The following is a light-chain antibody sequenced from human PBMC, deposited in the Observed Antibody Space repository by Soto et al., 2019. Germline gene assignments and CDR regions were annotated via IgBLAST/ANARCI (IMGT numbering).Light chain of an antibody. V-gene: IGKV1-5*03. CDR2: KAT. CDR3: QHRFNWPWT. J-gene: IGKJ1*01. Sequence: DIEMTQSPSTLSASVGDTVTITCRASQSIATWLAWYQQKPEKAPKLLIYKATNVQSGVPSRFSGSGSGTEFSLTISSLQPEDFAVYYCQHRFNWPWTFGQGTKVEIK. CDR1: QSIATW.